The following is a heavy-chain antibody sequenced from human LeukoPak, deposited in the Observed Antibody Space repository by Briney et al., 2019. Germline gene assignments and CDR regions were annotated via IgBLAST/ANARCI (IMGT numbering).Heavy chain of an antibody. Sequence: SETLSLTCTVSGYSISSGYYWGWIRQPPGKGLEWIGYIYYSGNTNYNPSLKSRVTISVDTSKNEFSLKLSSVTAADTAVYYCARDLGSSSWYRGNYYYYMDVWGKGTTVTISS. V-gene: IGHV4-38-2*02. CDR1: GYSISSGYY. CDR3: ARDLGSSSWYRGNYYYYMDV. CDR2: IYYSGNT. J-gene: IGHJ6*03. D-gene: IGHD6-13*01.